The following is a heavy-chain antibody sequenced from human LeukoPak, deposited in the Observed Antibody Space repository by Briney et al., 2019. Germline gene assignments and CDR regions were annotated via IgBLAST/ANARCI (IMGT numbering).Heavy chain of an antibody. V-gene: IGHV3-23*01. D-gene: IGHD2-21*02. J-gene: IGHJ4*02. Sequence: GGSLRLSCAASGFYFNIYVMSWVRWAPGKGLEWVSGISSSGINRYYADSAKGRFSISRDNSKNTLYLQMDSLRAEDTAVYYCATTTSCGGDCYSQIDFWGQGTLVTVSS. CDR2: ISSSGINR. CDR1: GFYFNIYV. CDR3: ATTTSCGGDCYSQIDF.